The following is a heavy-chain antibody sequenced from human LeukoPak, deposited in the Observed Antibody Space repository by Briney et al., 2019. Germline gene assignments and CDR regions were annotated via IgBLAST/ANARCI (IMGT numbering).Heavy chain of an antibody. D-gene: IGHD4-23*01. CDR1: GDSVSSNSAA. V-gene: IGHV6-1*01. Sequence: SQTLSLTCAISGDSVSSNSAAWNWFRQSPSRGLEWLGRTYYRSKWYNDYAVSVKSRITINPDTSKNQFSLKLNSVTAADTAVYFCASDDFGGNLIHFWGLGTLVTVSS. CDR2: TYYRSKWYN. CDR3: ASDDFGGNLIHF. J-gene: IGHJ4*02.